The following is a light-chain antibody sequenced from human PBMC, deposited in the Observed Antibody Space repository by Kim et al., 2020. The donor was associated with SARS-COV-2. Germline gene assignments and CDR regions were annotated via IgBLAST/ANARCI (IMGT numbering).Light chain of an antibody. V-gene: IGLV3-19*01. CDR3: NSRDSSGNHPV. J-gene: IGLJ3*02. Sequence: SSELNQDPAVSVALGQTVRITCQGDSLRSYYASWYQQKPGQAPVLVIYGKNNRPSGIPDRFSGSSSGNTASLTITGAQAEDEADYYCNSRDSSGNHPVFGGGTQLTVL. CDR1: SLRSYY. CDR2: GKN.